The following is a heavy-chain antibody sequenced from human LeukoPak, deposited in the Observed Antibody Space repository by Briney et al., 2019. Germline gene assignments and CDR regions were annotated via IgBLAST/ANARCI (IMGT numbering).Heavy chain of an antibody. J-gene: IGHJ3*01. CDR2: INHSGST. CDR3: ARGAVLRFLEWFLASVGHLVHAFDV. Sequence: SETLSLTCAVHGGSFSGYYWSWIRQPPGKGLEWIGEINHSGSTNYNPSLKSRVTISVDTSKNQFSLKPSSVTAADTAVYYCARGAVLRFLEWFLASVGHLVHAFDVWGQGTMVTVSS. CDR1: GGSFSGYY. V-gene: IGHV4-34*01. D-gene: IGHD3-3*01.